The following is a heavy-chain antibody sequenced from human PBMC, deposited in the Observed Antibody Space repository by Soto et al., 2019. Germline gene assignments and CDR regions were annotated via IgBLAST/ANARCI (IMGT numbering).Heavy chain of an antibody. CDR1: GFTFSSYA. Sequence: PGGPLRLSCAASGFTFSSYAMTWVRQAPGKGLEWVALINGGGDSAYYADSVKGRFTISRDNFKNTLFLQMNSLRGEDTAVYYCARGATIDYWGQGTLVTVSS. J-gene: IGHJ4*02. V-gene: IGHV3-23*01. CDR2: INGGGDSA. CDR3: ARGATIDY.